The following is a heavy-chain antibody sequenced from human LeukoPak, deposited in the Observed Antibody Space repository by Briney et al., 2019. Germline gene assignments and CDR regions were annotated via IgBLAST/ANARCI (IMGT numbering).Heavy chain of an antibody. CDR1: GGTFSGYY. Sequence: SETLSLTCAVYGGTFSGYYWSWIRQPPGKRLEWVGESNDSGGTNYNPSLKSRVTISADKSKNQVSLKLTSVTAADTAVYYCARLSVIVGSTLEYYYYYMDVWGQGTAVTVSS. CDR3: ARLSVIVGSTLEYYYYYMDV. D-gene: IGHD1-26*01. V-gene: IGHV4-34*01. J-gene: IGHJ6*03. CDR2: SNDSGGT.